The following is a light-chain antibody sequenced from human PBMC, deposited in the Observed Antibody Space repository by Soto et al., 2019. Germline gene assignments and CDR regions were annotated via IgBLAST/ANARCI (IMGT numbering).Light chain of an antibody. CDR3: QNYDSAPIT. CDR1: QGISNY. Sequence: DIQMTQSPSSLSASVGNRVSITCWASQGISNYLAWYQQKPGKVPKVLIYAASTLQPGVPSRFSGSGSGTDFTLTINSLQPDDIATYYCQNYDSAPITFGQGTRLEIK. CDR2: AAS. J-gene: IGKJ5*01. V-gene: IGKV1-27*01.